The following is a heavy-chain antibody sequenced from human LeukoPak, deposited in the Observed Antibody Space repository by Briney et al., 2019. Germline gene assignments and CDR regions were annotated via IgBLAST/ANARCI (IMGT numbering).Heavy chain of an antibody. V-gene: IGHV1-46*03. D-gene: IGHD2-15*01. CDR1: GYTFTSYY. CDR3: ARVGGRCIGGSCYFSY. CDR2: INPSGGST. Sequence: GASVKVSCKASGYTFTSYYMHWVRQAPGQGLEWMGIINPSGGSTSYAQKFQGRVTMTRDTSTSTVYMELSSLRSEDTAVYYCARVGGRCIGGSCYFSYWGQGTLVTVSS. J-gene: IGHJ4*02.